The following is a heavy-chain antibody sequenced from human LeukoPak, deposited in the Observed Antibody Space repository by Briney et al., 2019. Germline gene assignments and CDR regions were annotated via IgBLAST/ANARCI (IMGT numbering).Heavy chain of an antibody. D-gene: IGHD2-2*01. CDR3: ANEGLPAAISSWFDP. Sequence: PGGSLRFSCAASGFTFSSYAMSWVRQAPGKGLEWVSAISGSGGSTYYADSVKGRFTISRDNSKDTLYLQMNSLRAEDTAVYYCANEGLPAAISSWFDPWGQGTLVTVSS. CDR2: ISGSGGST. V-gene: IGHV3-23*01. J-gene: IGHJ5*02. CDR1: GFTFSSYA.